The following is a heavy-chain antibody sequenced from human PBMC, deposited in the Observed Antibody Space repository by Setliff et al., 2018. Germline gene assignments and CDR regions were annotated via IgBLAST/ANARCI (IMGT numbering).Heavy chain of an antibody. D-gene: IGHD3-10*01. CDR1: GFSLSNGYY. CDR2: IFNNGNT. V-gene: IGHV4-38-2*01. J-gene: IGHJ1*01. Sequence: SETLSLTCGVSGFSLSNGYYWGWIRQPPGKGLGWIGSIFNNGNTYYNPSLNSRVTISVDMSKNQFSMKLTSVTAADTAVYYCARVDFTMIQGVLGLWGQGTLVTVSS. CDR3: ARVDFTMIQGVLGL.